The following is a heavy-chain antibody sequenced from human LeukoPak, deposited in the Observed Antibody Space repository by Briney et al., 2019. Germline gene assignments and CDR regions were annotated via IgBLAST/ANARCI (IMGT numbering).Heavy chain of an antibody. CDR1: GFTFSNYW. Sequence: GGSLRLSCAASGFTFSNYWMSWVRQAPGKGLEWVANIQQDGSERYYVDSVKGRFTISRDNAKNSLYLQMNSLRAEDTAVYYCARDKVVGATYFDYWGQGTLVTVSS. CDR2: IQQDGSER. V-gene: IGHV3-7*01. CDR3: ARDKVVGATYFDY. D-gene: IGHD1-26*01. J-gene: IGHJ4*02.